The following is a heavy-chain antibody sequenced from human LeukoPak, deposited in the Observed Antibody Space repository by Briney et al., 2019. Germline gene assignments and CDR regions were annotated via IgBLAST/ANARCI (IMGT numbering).Heavy chain of an antibody. CDR2: MNPNSVTT. CDR1: GYTFTSYA. V-gene: IGHV1-8*01. CDR3: VGGLEDIGMEV. Sequence: GASVKVSCKASGYTFTSYAMNWVRQATGQGLEWMGWMNPNSVTTDYAQKFKGRVTMNRNTSISTAYMELSSLRAEDTAVYYGVGGLEDIGMEVCGKGDTVTVSS. D-gene: IGHD2-15*01. J-gene: IGHJ6*01.